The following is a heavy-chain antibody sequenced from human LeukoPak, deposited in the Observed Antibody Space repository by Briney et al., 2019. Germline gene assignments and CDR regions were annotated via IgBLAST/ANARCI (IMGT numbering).Heavy chain of an antibody. CDR3: ARDLTVAGTGFDY. CDR2: INPNSGGT. V-gene: IGHV1-2*04. D-gene: IGHD6-19*01. Sequence: GASVKVSCKASGYTFTGYYMHWVRQAPGQELEWMGWINPNSGGTNYAQKFQGWVTMTRDTSISTAYMELSRLRSDDTAVYYCARDLTVAGTGFDYWGQGTLVTVSP. J-gene: IGHJ4*02. CDR1: GYTFTGYY.